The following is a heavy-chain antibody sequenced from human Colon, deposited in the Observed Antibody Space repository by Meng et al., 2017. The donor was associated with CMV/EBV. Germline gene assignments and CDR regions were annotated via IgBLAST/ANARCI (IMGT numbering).Heavy chain of an antibody. CDR1: GYIFSNFD. Sequence: SVKVSCKASGYIFSNFDINWVRQATGQGLEWMGWMNPDSGDTGYAQKFQGRVSIARNTSISTAYMELSSLRSEDTAVYYCARQASYDSSGYYYYYGMDVWGQGTTVTVSS. CDR3: ARQASYDSSGYYYYYGMDV. CDR2: MNPDSGDT. J-gene: IGHJ6*02. V-gene: IGHV1-8*03. D-gene: IGHD3-22*01.